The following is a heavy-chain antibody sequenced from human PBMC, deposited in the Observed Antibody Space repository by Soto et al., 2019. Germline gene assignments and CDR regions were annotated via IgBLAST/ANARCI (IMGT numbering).Heavy chain of an antibody. J-gene: IGHJ4*02. V-gene: IGHV4-61*01. CDR1: GGSVSSGSYY. Sequence: SETLSLTCTVSGGSVSSGSYYWSWIRQPPGKGLEWIGYIYYSGSTNYNPSLKSRVTISVDTSKNQFSLKLSSVTAADTAVYYCARGGNGYNKGRDYWGQGTLVTVSS. CDR3: ARGGNGYNKGRDY. CDR2: IYYSGST. D-gene: IGHD5-12*01.